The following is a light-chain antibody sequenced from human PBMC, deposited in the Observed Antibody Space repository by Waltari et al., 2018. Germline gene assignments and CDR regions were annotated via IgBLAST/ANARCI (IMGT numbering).Light chain of an antibody. J-gene: IGKJ4*01. V-gene: IGKV3-11*01. CDR1: QSVSSY. CDR3: QQRRNWPRLFT. CDR2: DTS. Sequence: EIVLTQSPATLSLSPGERVTLSCRASQSVSSYLAWYQQKPGQTPRLLIYDTSFRAAGIPDRFSGRGSGTDFTLTISSVEPEDSAVYYCQQRRNWPRLFTFGGGTKVEIK.